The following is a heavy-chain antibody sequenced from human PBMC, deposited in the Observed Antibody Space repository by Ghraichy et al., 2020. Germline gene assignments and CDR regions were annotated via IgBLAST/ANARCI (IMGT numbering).Heavy chain of an antibody. Sequence: ASMKVSCKASGSIFTSYDINWVRQATGQGLEWMGWMNPNSGNTGNAQNFQGRVTMTRNTSISTAYMELSSLTSEDTAVYYCATTAHGWLFNVWGQGTTVTVSS. CDR1: GSIFTSYD. D-gene: IGHD3-22*01. J-gene: IGHJ6*02. CDR2: MNPNSGNT. CDR3: ATTAHGWLFNV. V-gene: IGHV1-8*01.